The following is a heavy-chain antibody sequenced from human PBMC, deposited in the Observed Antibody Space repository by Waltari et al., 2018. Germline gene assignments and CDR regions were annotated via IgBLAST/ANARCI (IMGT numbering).Heavy chain of an antibody. CDR3: ARVRGPGSYYTPFDY. CDR1: GYSIISGYY. V-gene: IGHV4-38-2*01. Sequence: QVQLQESGPGLVKPSETLSLTCGVSGYSIISGYYWGWIRQPPGKGLEWIGCIYHDGSTYYNPSLKSRVTIAVDTSKNQFSLKLSSVTAADTAVYYCARVRGPGSYYTPFDYWGQGTLVTVSS. CDR2: IYHDGST. J-gene: IGHJ4*02. D-gene: IGHD3-10*01.